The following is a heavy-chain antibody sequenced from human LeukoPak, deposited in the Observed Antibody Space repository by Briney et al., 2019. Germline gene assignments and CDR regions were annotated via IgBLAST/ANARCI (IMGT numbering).Heavy chain of an antibody. D-gene: IGHD3-22*01. V-gene: IGHV3-9*03. CDR3: AKDQGGYYYDSSGYTFDY. CDR1: GFTFSRYS. CDR2: ISWNSGSI. Sequence: GGSLRLSCAASGFTFSRYSMNWVRQAPGKGLEWVSGISWNSGSIGYADSVKGRFTISRDNAKNSLYLQMNSLRAEDMALYYCAKDQGGYYYDSSGYTFDYWGQGTLVTVSS. J-gene: IGHJ4*02.